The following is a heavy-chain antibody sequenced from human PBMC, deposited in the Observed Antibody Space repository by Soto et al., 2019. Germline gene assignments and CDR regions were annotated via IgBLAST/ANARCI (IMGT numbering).Heavy chain of an antibody. V-gene: IGHV4-39*01. CDR1: SGSVSSGGNY. J-gene: IGHJ4*02. D-gene: IGHD6-25*01. CDR3: AIGVSSPSAAGV. CDR2: VHDTGTT. Sequence: QLQLQESGPGLVKPSETIFLTCAVSSGSVSSGGNYWGWIRQSPGKGLEWIGSVHDTGTTHYNPSLKSPVTTSVDKSTNQFALHVNSVTAADRAVYCCAIGVSSPSAAGVWGPGSQVSGSS.